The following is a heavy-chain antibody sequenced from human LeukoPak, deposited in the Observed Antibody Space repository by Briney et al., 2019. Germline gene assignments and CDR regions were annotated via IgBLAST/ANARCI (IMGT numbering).Heavy chain of an antibody. CDR2: INDSGGNT. Sequence: PGGSLRLSCAASGFTFSSYPMSWVRQAPGKGLEWVSSINDSGGNTYNADSVKGRFTISRDNSKNTLCLQMNSLRAEDTAVYYCAKETRVAGWYSDYWGQGTLVAVSS. D-gene: IGHD6-19*01. J-gene: IGHJ4*02. CDR3: AKETRVAGWYSDY. CDR1: GFTFSSYP. V-gene: IGHV3-23*01.